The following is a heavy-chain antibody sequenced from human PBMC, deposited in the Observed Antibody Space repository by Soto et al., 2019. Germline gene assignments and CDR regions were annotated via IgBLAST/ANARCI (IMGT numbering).Heavy chain of an antibody. CDR2: IYHGGTT. J-gene: IGHJ4*01. V-gene: IGHV4-38-2*02. CDR1: CYSISSGSY. D-gene: IGHD6-19*01. Sequence: LSLTFTVSCYSISSGSYWAWIRQPPGKGPEWIASIYHGGTTFYNPSLKSRITISVDTSNNQFSLKLTSVTAADTAVYYCARVHVMVVAGSTFDYWGHGTLVTSPQ. CDR3: ARVHVMVVAGSTFDY.